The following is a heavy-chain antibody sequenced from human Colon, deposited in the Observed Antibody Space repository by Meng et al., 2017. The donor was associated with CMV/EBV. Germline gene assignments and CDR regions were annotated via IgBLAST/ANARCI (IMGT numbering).Heavy chain of an antibody. Sequence: ASGYTFTSYGISWVRQAPGQGLEWMGWISAYNGNTNYAQKLQGRVTMTTDTSTSTAYMELRSLRSDDTAVYYCARRVAAAGTEWFDPWGQGTLVTVSS. D-gene: IGHD6-13*01. CDR3: ARRVAAAGTEWFDP. J-gene: IGHJ5*02. CDR1: GYTFTSYG. V-gene: IGHV1-18*01. CDR2: ISAYNGNT.